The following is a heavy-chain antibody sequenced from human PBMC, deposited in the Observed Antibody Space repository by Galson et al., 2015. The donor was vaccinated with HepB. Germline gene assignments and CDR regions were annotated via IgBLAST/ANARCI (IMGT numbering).Heavy chain of an antibody. CDR1: GGTFSSYA. J-gene: IGHJ6*02. Sequence: SVKVSCKASGGTFSSYAINWVRQAPGQGLEWMGGITPMFGTANYAQKFQGRVTIVADESTSTAYMELSSLRSEDTAVYYCARGGVITIPHYQYFSMDVWGQGTTVTVSS. D-gene: IGHD2-21*01. V-gene: IGHV1-69*13. CDR2: ITPMFGTA. CDR3: ARGGVITIPHYQYFSMDV.